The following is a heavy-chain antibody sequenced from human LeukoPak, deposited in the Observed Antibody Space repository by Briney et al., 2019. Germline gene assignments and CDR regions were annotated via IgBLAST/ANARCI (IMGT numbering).Heavy chain of an antibody. Sequence: PGGSLRLSCAASRGFTFSTNWMYWVRQDPGKGLVWVSHISPDGGSTLYADSVRGRFTISRDNAKNTLYLQMNSLRAEDTAMYYCTRDAMDPTPIDYWGQGALVTVSS. D-gene: IGHD2-15*01. CDR3: TRDAMDPTPIDY. J-gene: IGHJ4*01. CDR2: ISPDGGST. V-gene: IGHV3-74*01. CDR1: RGFTFSTNW.